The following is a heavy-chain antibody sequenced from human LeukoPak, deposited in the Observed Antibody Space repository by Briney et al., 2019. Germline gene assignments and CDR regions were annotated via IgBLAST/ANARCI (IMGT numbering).Heavy chain of an antibody. D-gene: IGHD3-9*01. CDR3: AKSPESQGVLRYFDWVMGPDY. Sequence: ASVKVSCKASGYTFTDYYLHWVRQAPGQGLEWMGWINPNSGDTDYAQKFQGRGTMTRDTSISTAYMELSRLRYDDTAVYYCAKSPESQGVLRYFDWVMGPDYWGQGTLVTVSS. CDR1: GYTFTDYY. CDR2: INPNSGDT. J-gene: IGHJ4*02. V-gene: IGHV1-2*02.